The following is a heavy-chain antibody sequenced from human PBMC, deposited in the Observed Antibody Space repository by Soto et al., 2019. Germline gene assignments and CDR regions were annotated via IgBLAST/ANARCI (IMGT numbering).Heavy chain of an antibody. Sequence: QLQLQESGPGLVKPSETLSLTCTVSGGSISSSSYYWGWIRQPPGKGLEWIGSIYYSGSTYYNPSLKSRVTISVDTSKTQFSLKLSSVTAADTAVYYCARGGTIFGVVINWFDPWGQGTLVTVSS. CDR3: ARGGTIFGVVINWFDP. J-gene: IGHJ5*02. V-gene: IGHV4-39*01. CDR1: GGSISSSSYY. D-gene: IGHD3-3*01. CDR2: IYYSGST.